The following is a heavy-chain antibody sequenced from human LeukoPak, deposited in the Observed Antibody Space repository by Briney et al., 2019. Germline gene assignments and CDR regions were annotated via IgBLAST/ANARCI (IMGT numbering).Heavy chain of an antibody. D-gene: IGHD3-22*01. Sequence: SETLSLTCAVNGGSFSGFYWGWVRQPPGKWLEWIGEISDSRSTNYNPSLKSRVTMSVDMSKKQISLKLTSVTAADTAVYYCARASSYDSVTRYDPSWCGPWGQGTLVTVSS. V-gene: IGHV4-34*01. CDR3: ARASSYDSVTRYDPSWCGP. J-gene: IGHJ5*02. CDR1: GGSFSGFY. CDR2: ISDSRST.